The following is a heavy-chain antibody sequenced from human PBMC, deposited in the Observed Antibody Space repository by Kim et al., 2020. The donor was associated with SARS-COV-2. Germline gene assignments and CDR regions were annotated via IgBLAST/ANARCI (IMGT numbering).Heavy chain of an antibody. CDR3: TRVPGTTFTFCDAFDI. CDR2: IRSNANTYAT. J-gene: IGHJ3*02. CDR1: GFTFSVSA. Sequence: GGSLRLSCAASGFTFSVSAMHWVRQASGKGLEWVGRIRSNANTYATAYAASLKGRFTISRDDSKNTTYLHMNNLKTEDTAVYYCTRVPGTTFTFCDAFDIWGQGTMVPVSS. D-gene: IGHD1-1*01. V-gene: IGHV3-73*01.